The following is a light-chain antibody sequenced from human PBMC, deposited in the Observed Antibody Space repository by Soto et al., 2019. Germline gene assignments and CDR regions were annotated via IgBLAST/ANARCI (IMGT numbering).Light chain of an antibody. V-gene: IGLV2-23*01. CDR1: SSDVGSYNL. Sequence: QSALTQPASVSGSPGQSITISCTGTSSDVGSYNLVSWYQQHPGKAPKLMIYEGSKRPSRVSNRFSGSKSGNTASLTISGLQAEDEAYYYCCSYAGSSTSYVFGTGTKLTVL. CDR2: EGS. CDR3: CSYAGSSTSYV. J-gene: IGLJ1*01.